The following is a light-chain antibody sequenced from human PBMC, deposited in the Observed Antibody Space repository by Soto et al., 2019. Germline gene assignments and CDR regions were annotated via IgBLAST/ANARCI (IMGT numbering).Light chain of an antibody. Sequence: QSALTQPPSASGSPGQTVAISCTGNSSDVGTYNYVSWYQQHPGKAPKLMIYDVIQRPSGVPARFSGSKSGNTASLTVSGLQPEDEADYYCCSYTTSSTYVFGTGTKLTVL. CDR3: CSYTTSSTYV. CDR2: DVI. J-gene: IGLJ1*01. CDR1: SSDVGTYNY. V-gene: IGLV2-8*01.